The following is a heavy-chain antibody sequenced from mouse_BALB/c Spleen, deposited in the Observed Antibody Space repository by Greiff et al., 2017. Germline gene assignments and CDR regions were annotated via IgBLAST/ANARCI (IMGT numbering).Heavy chain of an antibody. CDR2: IDPANGNT. D-gene: IGHD2-1*01. J-gene: IGHJ4*01. CDR1: GFNIKDTY. CDR3: ARWDGKDYYAMDY. V-gene: IGHV14-3*02. Sequence: VQLQQSGAELVKPGASVKLSCTASGFNIKDTYMHWVKQRPEQGLEWIGRIDPANGNTKYDPKFQGKATITADTSSNTAYLQLSSLTSEDTAVYYCARWDGKDYYAMDYWGQGTSVTVSS.